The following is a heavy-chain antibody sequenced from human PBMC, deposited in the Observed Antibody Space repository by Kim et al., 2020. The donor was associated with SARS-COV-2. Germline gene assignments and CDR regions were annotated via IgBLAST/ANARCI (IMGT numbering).Heavy chain of an antibody. J-gene: IGHJ5*02. D-gene: IGHD3-16*01. V-gene: IGHV7-4-1*02. CDR1: GYTFTSYP. CDR3: AKAGDFMIRRADP. Sequence: ASVKVSCKASGYTFTSYPIHWVRQAPGQGPEWMGWINTNSGNPTYAQGFRGRFVFSLDTSVSTAYLQISSLKSEDTAVYYCAKAGDFMIRRADPWGQG. CDR2: INTNSGNP.